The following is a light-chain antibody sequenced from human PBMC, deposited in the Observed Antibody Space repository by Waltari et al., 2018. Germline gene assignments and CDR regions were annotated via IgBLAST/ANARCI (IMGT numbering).Light chain of an antibody. Sequence: DIVMTQFPVSLPVTPGEPASISCRSSQSLLHSNGNNYLNWYLQKPGQSPQLLIYLGSNRASGVPDRFSVRGSGTDVTLKISRVEAEDVGVYYCMQSLQALWTFGPGTKVEFK. CDR1: QSLLHSNGNNY. CDR3: MQSLQALWT. J-gene: IGKJ1*01. CDR2: LGS. V-gene: IGKV2-28*01.